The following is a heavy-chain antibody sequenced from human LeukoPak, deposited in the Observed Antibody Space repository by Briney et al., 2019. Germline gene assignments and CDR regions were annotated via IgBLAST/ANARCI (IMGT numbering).Heavy chain of an antibody. CDR2: INHSGST. V-gene: IGHV4-34*01. CDR1: GGSFSGYY. D-gene: IGHD3-22*01. Sequence: PSETLSLTCAVYGGSFSGYYWSWIRQPPGKGLEWIGEINHSGSTNYNPSLKSRVTISVDTSKNQFSLKLSSVTAADTAVYYCARGILTMIVVVKGGPWFDPWGQGTLVTVSS. J-gene: IGHJ5*02. CDR3: ARGILTMIVVVKGGPWFDP.